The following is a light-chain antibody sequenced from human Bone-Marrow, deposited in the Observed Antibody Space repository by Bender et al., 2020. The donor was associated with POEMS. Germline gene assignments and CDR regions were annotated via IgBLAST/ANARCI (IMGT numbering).Light chain of an antibody. CDR3: CLYAGSSTWV. Sequence: QSALTQPASVSGSPGQSITISCTGTSSDVGSYNLVSWYQQHPGKAPKLIIYEVSKRPSGVSNRFSGSKSDNTASLTISGLQAEDEADFYCCLYAGSSTWVFGGGTKLTVL. CDR2: EVS. CDR1: SSDVGSYNL. J-gene: IGLJ3*02. V-gene: IGLV2-23*02.